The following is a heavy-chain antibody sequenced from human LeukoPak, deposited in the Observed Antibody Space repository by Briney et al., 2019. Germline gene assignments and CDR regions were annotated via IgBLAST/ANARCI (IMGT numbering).Heavy chain of an antibody. J-gene: IGHJ3*02. CDR3: ARRSLGFLEWLLGGAFDI. D-gene: IGHD3-3*02. CDR2: IYPGDSDT. Sequence: GESLKISCKGSGCSFTSYWIGWVRQMPGKGLEWMGIIYPGDSDTRYRPSFQGQVIISADKSISTAYLQWTSLKASDTAMYYCARRSLGFLEWLLGGAFDIWGQGTMVTVSS. V-gene: IGHV5-51*01. CDR1: GCSFTSYW.